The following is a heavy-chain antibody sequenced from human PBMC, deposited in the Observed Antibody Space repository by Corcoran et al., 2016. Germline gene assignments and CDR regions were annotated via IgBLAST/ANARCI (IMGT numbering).Heavy chain of an antibody. CDR2: IYYSGST. V-gene: IGHV4-59*01. CDR3: ARVAHYYDSSGYRNWFDP. J-gene: IGHJ5*02. D-gene: IGHD3-22*01. Sequence: QVQLQESGPGLVKPSETLSLTCTVSGGSISSYYWSWIRQPPGKGLEWIGYIYYSGSTNYNPSLKSRVTISVDTSKNQFSLKLSSVTAADTAVYYCARVAHYYDSSGYRNWFDPWGQGTLVTVSS. CDR1: GGSISSYY.